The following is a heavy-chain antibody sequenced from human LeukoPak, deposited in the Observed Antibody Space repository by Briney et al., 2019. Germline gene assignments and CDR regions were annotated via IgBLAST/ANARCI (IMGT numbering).Heavy chain of an antibody. CDR2: INHSGST. D-gene: IGHD3-3*01. CDR3: ARGATIFGVVVDAFDI. Sequence: SETLSLTCAVYGGSFSGYYWSWIRQPPGKGLEWIGEINHSGSTNYNPSLKSRVTISVDTSKSQFSLKLSSVTAADTAVYYCARGATIFGVVVDAFDIWGQGTMVTVSS. V-gene: IGHV4-34*01. J-gene: IGHJ3*02. CDR1: GGSFSGYY.